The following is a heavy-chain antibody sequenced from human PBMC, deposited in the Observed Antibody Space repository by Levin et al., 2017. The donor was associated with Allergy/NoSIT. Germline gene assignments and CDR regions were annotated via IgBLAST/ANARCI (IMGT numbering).Heavy chain of an antibody. V-gene: IGHV4-4*07. CDR1: GGSISSYY. Sequence: ETLSLTCTVSGGSISSYYWSWIRQPAGKGLEWIGRIYTSGSSNYNPSLKSRVTMSVDTSKKQFSLKLTSVTAADTAVYYCARVTTVTPVYYYYGMDVWGQGTTVTVSS. J-gene: IGHJ6*02. CDR2: IYTSGSS. CDR3: ARVTTVTPVYYYYGMDV. D-gene: IGHD4-17*01.